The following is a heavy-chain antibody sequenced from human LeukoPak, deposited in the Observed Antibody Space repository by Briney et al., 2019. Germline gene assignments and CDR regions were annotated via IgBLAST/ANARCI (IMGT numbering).Heavy chain of an antibody. J-gene: IGHJ4*02. CDR2: IYYSGST. CDR3: ARSYSSSPSSYYFDY. V-gene: IGHV4-59*01. Sequence: SETLSLTCTVSGGPISSYYWSWIRQPPGKGLEWIGYIYYSGSTNYNPSLKSRVTISVDTSKNQFSLKLSSVTAADTAVYYCARSYSSSPSSYYFDYWGQGTLVTVSS. CDR1: GGPISSYY. D-gene: IGHD6-6*01.